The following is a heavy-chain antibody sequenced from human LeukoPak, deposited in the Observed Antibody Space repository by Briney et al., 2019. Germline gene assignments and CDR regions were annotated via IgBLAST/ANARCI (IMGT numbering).Heavy chain of an antibody. D-gene: IGHD3-22*01. CDR1: GFTFSDYY. J-gene: IGHJ4*02. CDR2: ISSSGSTI. V-gene: IGHV3-11*01. CDR3: ARDSFYDSSGYHLSY. Sequence: GGSLRLSCAASGFTFSDYYMSWIRQAPGKGLEWVSYISSSGSTIYYADSVKGRFIISRDNAKNSLYLQMNSLRAEDTAVYYCARDSFYDSSGYHLSYWGQGTLVTVSS.